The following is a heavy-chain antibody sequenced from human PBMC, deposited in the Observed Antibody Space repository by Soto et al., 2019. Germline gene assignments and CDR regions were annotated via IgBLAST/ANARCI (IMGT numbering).Heavy chain of an antibody. CDR1: GLTFSDSY. D-gene: IGHD5-12*01. J-gene: IGHJ6*03. V-gene: IGHV3-11*01. CDR3: ARGPPLSLSGYDSSDYYMDV. CDR2: NSNSGSTI. Sequence: GGPLSLSCAASGLTFSDSYMSWIRKAPGKGLEGVSYNSNSGSTIYYADSVMGRFTISRDNAKNSLYLQINSLRAEDTAVYYCARGPPLSLSGYDSSDYYMDVWGKGTTVTVSS.